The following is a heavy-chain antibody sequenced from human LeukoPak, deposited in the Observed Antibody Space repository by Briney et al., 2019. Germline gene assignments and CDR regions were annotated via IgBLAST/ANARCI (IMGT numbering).Heavy chain of an antibody. CDR1: GFTFSSYW. D-gene: IGHD2-15*01. J-gene: IGHJ4*02. CDR2: ISGSGGST. CDR3: AKAQVGTAYSYQGDY. Sequence: PGGSLRLSCAASGFTFSSYWMHWVRQASGKGLEWVSAISGSGGSTYYADSVKGRFTISRDNSKNTLYLQMNSLRAEDTAVYYCAKAQVGTAYSYQGDYWGQGTLVTVSS. V-gene: IGHV3-23*01.